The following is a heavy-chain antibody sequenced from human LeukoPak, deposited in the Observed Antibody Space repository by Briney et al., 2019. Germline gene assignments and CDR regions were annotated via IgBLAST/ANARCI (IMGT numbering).Heavy chain of an antibody. D-gene: IGHD6-19*01. CDR3: AEGAGPYYYSGMGV. V-gene: IGHV3-53*01. Sequence: PGGSLRPSCAASEFTVSGNYMTWVRQAPGKGLEWVSLIYSGGETYYAHSVRGRFTISRDSSKNTLYLQMNSLRVEDTAVYYCAEGAGPYYYSGMGVWGQGTTVTVSS. J-gene: IGHJ6*02. CDR2: IYSGGET. CDR1: EFTVSGNY.